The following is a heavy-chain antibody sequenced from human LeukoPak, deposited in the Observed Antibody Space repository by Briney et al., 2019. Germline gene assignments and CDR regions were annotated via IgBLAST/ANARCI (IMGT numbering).Heavy chain of an antibody. D-gene: IGHD6-13*01. CDR1: GYTFTGYY. CDR2: INPNSGDT. Sequence: GASVKVSCKASGYTFTGYYMHWVRQAPGQGLEWMGWINPNSGDTNYAQKFQGRGTMTRDTSINTGYMELSRLRSDVTAVYYCARSESGTAAADFDFWGQGTLVTVSS. J-gene: IGHJ4*02. CDR3: ARSESGTAAADFDF. V-gene: IGHV1-2*02.